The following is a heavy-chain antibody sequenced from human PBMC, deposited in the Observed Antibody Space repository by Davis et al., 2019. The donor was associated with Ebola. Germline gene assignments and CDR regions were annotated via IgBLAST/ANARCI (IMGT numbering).Heavy chain of an antibody. CDR2: ISSSSSYI. V-gene: IGHV3-21*01. J-gene: IGHJ4*02. CDR3: ASSDQ. CDR1: GFTFSSYS. Sequence: GESLKISCAASGFTFSSYSMNWIRQAPGKGLEWVSSISSSSSYIYYADSVKGRFTISRDNAKNSLYLQMNSLRAEDTAVYYCASSDQWGQGTLVTVSS. D-gene: IGHD2-21*01.